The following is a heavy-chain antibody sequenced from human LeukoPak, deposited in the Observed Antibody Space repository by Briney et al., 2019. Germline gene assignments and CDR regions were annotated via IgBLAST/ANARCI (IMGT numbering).Heavy chain of an antibody. J-gene: IGHJ4*02. D-gene: IGHD3-10*01. Sequence: PSETLSRTCTVSGGSISSYYWSWIRQPPGKGLEWIGYIYYSGSTNYNPSLKSRVTISVDTSKNQFSLKLSSVTAADTAVYYCARSLLGYGSGSPANYWGQGTLVTVSS. CDR1: GGSISSYY. V-gene: IGHV4-59*01. CDR3: ARSLLGYGSGSPANY. CDR2: IYYSGST.